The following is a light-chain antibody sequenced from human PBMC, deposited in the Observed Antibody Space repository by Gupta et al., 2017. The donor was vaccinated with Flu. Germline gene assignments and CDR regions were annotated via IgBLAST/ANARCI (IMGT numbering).Light chain of an antibody. J-gene: IGKJ1*01. CDR1: QSLLSTSNNKNY. CDR2: WAS. CDR3: LQYYTTHS. Sequence: VSLGERATINCKSSQSLLSTSNNKNYLSWYQQKPGQPPKLLTSWASARDSGVPDRFRGSGSGTDFTLTITSVQAEDVAIYFCLQYYTTHSFGQGTKVEVK. V-gene: IGKV4-1*01.